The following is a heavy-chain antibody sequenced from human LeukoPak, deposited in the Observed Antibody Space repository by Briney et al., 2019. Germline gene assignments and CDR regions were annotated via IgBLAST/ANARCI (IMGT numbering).Heavy chain of an antibody. J-gene: IGHJ4*02. Sequence: GGSLRLPCAASGFTFSSYAMSWVRQAPGKGLEWVSAISGSGGSTYYADSVKGRFTISRDNSKNTLYLQMNSLRAEDTAVYYCAKITYYDILTGYLVAPYFDYWGQGTLVTVSS. D-gene: IGHD3-9*01. CDR3: AKITYYDILTGYLVAPYFDY. V-gene: IGHV3-23*01. CDR2: ISGSGGST. CDR1: GFTFSSYA.